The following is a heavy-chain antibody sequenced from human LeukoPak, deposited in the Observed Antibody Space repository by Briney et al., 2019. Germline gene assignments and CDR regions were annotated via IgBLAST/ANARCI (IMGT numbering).Heavy chain of an antibody. J-gene: IGHJ4*02. V-gene: IGHV4-61*01. CDR1: GGSVSSGSYY. Sequence: SETLSLTCTVSGGSVSSGSYYWSWIRQPPGKGLEWIGYIYYSGSTNYNPSLKSRVTISVDTSKNQFPLKLSSVTAADTAVYYCARDPPPYCGGDCPSYWGQGTLVTVSS. CDR3: ARDPPPYCGGDCPSY. CDR2: IYYSGST. D-gene: IGHD2-21*02.